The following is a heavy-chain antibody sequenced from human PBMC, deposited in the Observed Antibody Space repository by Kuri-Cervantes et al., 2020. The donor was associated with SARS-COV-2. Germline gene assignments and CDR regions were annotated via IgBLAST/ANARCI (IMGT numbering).Heavy chain of an antibody. CDR2: IKQDGSEK. V-gene: IGHV3-7*03. Sequence: GGSLRLSCAASGFTFSSYWMSWVRQAPGKGLEWVANIKQDGSEKYYVDSVKGRFTISRDNAKNSLYLQMNSLRAEDMALYYCAKGIAAAGVGAFDIWGQGTMVTVSS. CDR3: AKGIAAAGVGAFDI. J-gene: IGHJ3*02. CDR1: GFTFSSYW. D-gene: IGHD6-13*01.